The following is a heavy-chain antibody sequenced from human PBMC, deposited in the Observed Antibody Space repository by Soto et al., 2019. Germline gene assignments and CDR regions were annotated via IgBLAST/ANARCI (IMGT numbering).Heavy chain of an antibody. CDR3: ARGVLRNLPYYYYGMDV. CDR2: MNPNSGNT. J-gene: IGHJ6*02. CDR1: GYTFTSYD. D-gene: IGHD4-17*01. V-gene: IGHV1-8*01. Sequence: ASVKVSCKASGYTFTSYDINWVRQATGQGLEWMGWMNPNSGNTGYAQKFQGRVTMTRNTSISKAYMELSRLRSEDTAVYYCARGVLRNLPYYYYGMDVWGQGTTVTVSS.